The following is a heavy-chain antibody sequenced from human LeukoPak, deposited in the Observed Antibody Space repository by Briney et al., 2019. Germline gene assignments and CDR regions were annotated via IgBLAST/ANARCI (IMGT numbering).Heavy chain of an antibody. CDR3: ARDAATIGTYWYFDL. Sequence: GGSLRLSCAASGFSFSSYSMNWARQAPGKGLEWVSYISNSDGSIYYADSVKGRFTISRDNAKLSLFLQMNTLRDEDTAVYYCARDAATIGTYWYFDLWGRGTLVTVSS. V-gene: IGHV3-48*02. J-gene: IGHJ2*01. D-gene: IGHD1-1*01. CDR2: ISNSDGSI. CDR1: GFSFSSYS.